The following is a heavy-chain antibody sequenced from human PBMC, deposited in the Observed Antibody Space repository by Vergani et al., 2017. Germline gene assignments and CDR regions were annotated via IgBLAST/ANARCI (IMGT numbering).Heavy chain of an antibody. CDR3: AKAPGVRGMHFDY. Sequence: VQLVESGGGVVQPGRSLRLSCAASGFTFSSYAMSWVRQAPGKGLEWVSAISGSGGSTYYADAVKARFTISRDNSKNTLYLQMNSLRAEDTAVYYCAKAPGVRGMHFDYWGQGTLVTVSS. CDR2: ISGSGGST. J-gene: IGHJ4*02. D-gene: IGHD7-27*01. V-gene: IGHV3-23*04. CDR1: GFTFSSYA.